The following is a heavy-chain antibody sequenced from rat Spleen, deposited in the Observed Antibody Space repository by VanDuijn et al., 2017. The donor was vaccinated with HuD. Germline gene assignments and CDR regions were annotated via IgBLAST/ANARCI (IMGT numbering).Heavy chain of an antibody. D-gene: IGHD1-4*01. J-gene: IGHJ2*01. V-gene: IGHV5S23*01. CDR3: ARETGYNSYFDY. CDR1: GFTFSSFP. CDR2: ISHDGGNT. Sequence: EVQLVESGGGLVQPGRSVKLSCAASGFTFSSFPMAWVRQAPTKGLEWVTTISHDGGNTYYRDSVKGRFTISRDNAKNTLYLQMDSLRSEDTATYYCARETGYNSYFDYWGQGVMVTVSS.